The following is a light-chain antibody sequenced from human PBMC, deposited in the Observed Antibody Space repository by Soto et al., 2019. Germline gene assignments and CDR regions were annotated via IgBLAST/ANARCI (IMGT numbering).Light chain of an antibody. CDR3: QSYDSSLSGVA. J-gene: IGLJ2*01. V-gene: IGLV1-40*01. Sequence: QPVLTQPPSVSGAPGQRVTISCTGSSSNIGAGYDVHWYQQLPGTAPKLLIYVNTNRPSGVPDRFSGSKSGTSASLAITGLQAEDEADYYCQSYDSSLSGVAFGGGTKVTVL. CDR2: VNT. CDR1: SSNIGAGYD.